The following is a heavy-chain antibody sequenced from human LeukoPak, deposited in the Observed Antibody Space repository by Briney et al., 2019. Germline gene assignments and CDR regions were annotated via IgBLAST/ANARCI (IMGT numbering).Heavy chain of an antibody. CDR3: ARGPYYYMDV. CDR2: IYARGTT. Sequence: PSETLSLTCTVSGDSISSDYWTWIRQPPGMGLEWIGYIYARGTTRHNPSLKSRVTISLDTSKTQFSLSLSSVTAADTAVYYCARGPYYYMDVWGIGTTVTVSS. J-gene: IGHJ6*03. CDR1: GDSISSDY. V-gene: IGHV4-4*09. D-gene: IGHD3-10*01.